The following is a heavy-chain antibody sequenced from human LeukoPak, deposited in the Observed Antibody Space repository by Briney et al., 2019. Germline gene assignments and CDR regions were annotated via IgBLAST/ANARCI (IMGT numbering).Heavy chain of an antibody. V-gene: IGHV3-7*04. CDR2: INQNGGEK. CDR1: GFTFSSYG. CDR3: TRALDY. Sequence: GGSLRLSCAASGFTFSSYGMHWVRQAPGKGLEWVANINQNGGEKYYADSVKGRFTISRDNAKNSLYLQMNSLRVEDTAVYYCTRALDYWGQGTLVTVSS. J-gene: IGHJ4*02.